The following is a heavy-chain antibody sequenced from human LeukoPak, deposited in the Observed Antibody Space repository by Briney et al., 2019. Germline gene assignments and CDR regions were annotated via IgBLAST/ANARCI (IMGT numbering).Heavy chain of an antibody. D-gene: IGHD5-12*01. CDR1: GFTFSSYS. V-gene: IGHV3-48*04. CDR2: ISSSSSTI. J-gene: IGHJ4*02. Sequence: GGSLRLSCAASGFTFSSYSMNWVRQAPGKGLEWVSYISSSSSTIYYADSVKGRFTISRDNAKNSLYLQMNSLRAEDTAVYYCARDFTGMVATRYGDYWGQGTLVAVSS. CDR3: ARDFTGMVATRYGDY.